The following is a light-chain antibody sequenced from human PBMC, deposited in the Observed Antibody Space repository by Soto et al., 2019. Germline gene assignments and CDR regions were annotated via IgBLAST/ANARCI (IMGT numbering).Light chain of an antibody. CDR3: LQDYNFPWT. Sequence: AIQMTQSPSSLSASLGDRVTITCRASQGIGNDLGWYQQKPGNAPRLLIYAASTLQSGVPSRFSDSGSGTDFTLTISSLQPEDFATYYCLQDYNFPWTFGQGTNVDIK. V-gene: IGKV1-6*01. J-gene: IGKJ1*01. CDR1: QGIGND. CDR2: AAS.